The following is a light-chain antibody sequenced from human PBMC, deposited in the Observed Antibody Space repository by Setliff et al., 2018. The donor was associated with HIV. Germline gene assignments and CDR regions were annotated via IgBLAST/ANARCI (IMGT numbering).Light chain of an antibody. V-gene: IGLV2-11*01. CDR3: CSYAGSYKV. J-gene: IGLJ1*01. Sequence: QSALTQPRSVSGSPGQSVTISCTGTSSDFGGYNYVSWYQQHTGKAPKLMIYDVSKRPSGVPDRFSGSKSGNTASLTISGLQAEDEADYYCCSYAGSYKVFGTGTKVTVL. CDR1: SSDFGGYNY. CDR2: DVS.